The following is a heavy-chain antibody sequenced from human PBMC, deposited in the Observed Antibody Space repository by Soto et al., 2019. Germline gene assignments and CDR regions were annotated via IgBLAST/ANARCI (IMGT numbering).Heavy chain of an antibody. J-gene: IGHJ6*02. D-gene: IGHD5-12*01. V-gene: IGHV1-69*12. Sequence: QVQLVQSGAEVKKPGSSVRVSCKASGGTFSSYAISWVRQAPGQGLEWMGGIIPIFDTADYAQKFQGRVTITADESTGAGYLALSSLSSADTAGYYWANHPMATITDYSGMDVWGQGTPVTVSS. CDR3: ANHPMATITDYSGMDV. CDR1: GGTFSSYA. CDR2: IIPIFDTA.